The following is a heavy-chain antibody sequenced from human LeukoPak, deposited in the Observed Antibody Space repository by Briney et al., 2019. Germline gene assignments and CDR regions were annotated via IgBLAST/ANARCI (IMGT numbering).Heavy chain of an antibody. J-gene: IGHJ6*02. CDR2: INPSGGST. D-gene: IGHD3-3*01. V-gene: IGHV1-46*01. CDR3: ARDRTDANDFWSGYYRYYYYYGMDV. CDR1: GYTFTSYY. Sequence: ASVKVSCKASGYTFTSYYMHWVRQAPGQGLEWMGIINPSGGSTSYAQKFQGRATMTRDTSTSTVYMELSSLRSEDTAVYYCARDRTDANDFWSGYYRYYYYYGMDVWGQGTTVTVSS.